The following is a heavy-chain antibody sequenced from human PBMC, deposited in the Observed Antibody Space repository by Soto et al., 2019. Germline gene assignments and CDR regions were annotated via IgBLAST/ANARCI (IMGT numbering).Heavy chain of an antibody. V-gene: IGHV1-69*05. CDR1: GGTFSSYA. D-gene: IGHD3-3*01. Sequence: ASVKVSCKASGGTFSSYAISWVRQAPGQGLEWMGGIIPIFGTANYAQKFQGRVTITTDKSTSTAYMELSSLRSEDTAVYYCARDLGPSYYYGMDVWGQGTTVTVSS. CDR2: IIPIFGTA. J-gene: IGHJ6*02. CDR3: ARDLGPSYYYGMDV.